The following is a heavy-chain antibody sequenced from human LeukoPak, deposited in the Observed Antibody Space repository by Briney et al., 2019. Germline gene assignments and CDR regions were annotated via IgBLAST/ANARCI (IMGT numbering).Heavy chain of an antibody. Sequence: PGGSLRLSCAASGFTFGSYGMHWVRQAPGKGLEWVAVISYDGSNKYYADSVKGRFTISRDNSKNTLYLQMNSLRAEDTAVYYCAKDSSSWGYGMDVWGQGTTVTVSS. V-gene: IGHV3-30*18. CDR2: ISYDGSNK. J-gene: IGHJ6*02. CDR1: GFTFGSYG. CDR3: AKDSSSWGYGMDV. D-gene: IGHD6-13*01.